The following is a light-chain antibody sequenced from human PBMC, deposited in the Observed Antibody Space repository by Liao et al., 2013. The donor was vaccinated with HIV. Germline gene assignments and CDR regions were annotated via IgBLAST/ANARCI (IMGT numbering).Light chain of an antibody. V-gene: IGLV3-1*01. CDR3: QVWDSSSDHYV. Sequence: SYELTQPPSVSVSPGQTASITCSGDKLGHKYACWYQQRPGQSPVLVIYQDTKRPSGIPARFSGSNSGNTATLTISRVEAGDEADYHCQVWDSSSDHYVFGTGTKVTVL. J-gene: IGLJ1*01. CDR2: QDT. CDR1: KLGHKY.